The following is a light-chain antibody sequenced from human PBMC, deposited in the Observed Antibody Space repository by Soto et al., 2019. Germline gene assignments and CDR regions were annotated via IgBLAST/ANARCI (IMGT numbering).Light chain of an antibody. V-gene: IGKV1-5*03. CDR1: QTITDW. CDR2: RAT. J-gene: IGKJ2*01. CDR3: QQYNSYPYT. Sequence: DIRMTQSPSTLSAFVGDSVTITCRASQTITDWLAWYQQKPGKAPKFLIYRATYLESGVPSRFSGSGSGTQFTLTISSLQPDDLATYYCQQYNSYPYTFGQGTKVDI.